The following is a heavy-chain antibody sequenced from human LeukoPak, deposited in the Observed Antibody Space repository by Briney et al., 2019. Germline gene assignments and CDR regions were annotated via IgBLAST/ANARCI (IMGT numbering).Heavy chain of an antibody. V-gene: IGHV1-46*01. CDR1: GYTFTRYY. CDR2: INPSGGST. Sequence: GASVRVSCKASGYTFTRYYMHWVRQAPGQGLEWMGIINPSGGSTSYAQKFQGRVTMTRDTSTSTVYMELSSLRSEDTSVYYCARTLSPLVLWSFDLWGQGTMVTVSS. J-gene: IGHJ3*01. D-gene: IGHD3-10*01. CDR3: ARTLSPLVLWSFDL.